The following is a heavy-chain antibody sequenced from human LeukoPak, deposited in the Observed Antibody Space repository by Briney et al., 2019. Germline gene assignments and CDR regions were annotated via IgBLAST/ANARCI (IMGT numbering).Heavy chain of an antibody. V-gene: IGHV1-18*01. J-gene: IGHJ5*02. Sequence: ASVKVSRKASGYTFTSYGISWVRQAPGQGLGWVGWISAYNGNTNYAQKLQGRVTMTPDPSTSTAYMELRNLRSDDTAVHYCARGGALGEGGNWFDPWGQGTLVTVSS. CDR1: GYTFTSYG. CDR2: ISAYNGNT. D-gene: IGHD3-16*01. CDR3: ARGGALGEGGNWFDP.